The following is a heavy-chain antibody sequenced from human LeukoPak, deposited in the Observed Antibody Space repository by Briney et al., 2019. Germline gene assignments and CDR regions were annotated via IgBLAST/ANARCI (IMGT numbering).Heavy chain of an antibody. CDR2: ISWNSGTI. D-gene: IGHD6-19*01. CDR1: GFTFDDYA. CDR3: AKDQNAIAVAFDY. Sequence: GRFRRLSCAASGFTFDDYAMHWVWQGPGKGLEWVSGISWNSGTIGYADSVKGRFTISRDNAKNSLYLQMNSLRAEDTALYYCAKDQNAIAVAFDYWGQGTLVTVSS. V-gene: IGHV3-9*01. J-gene: IGHJ4*02.